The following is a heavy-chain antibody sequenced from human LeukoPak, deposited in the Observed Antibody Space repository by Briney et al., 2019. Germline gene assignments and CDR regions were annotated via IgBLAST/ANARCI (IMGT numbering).Heavy chain of an antibody. V-gene: IGHV1-24*01. CDR3: ATVPGIAVE. CDR1: GYTLTELS. D-gene: IGHD6-19*01. CDR2: FDPEDGEI. J-gene: IGHJ4*02. Sequence: ASVKGSCKVSGYTLTELSMHWVRQAPGKGLEWMGSFDPEDGEIIYAQKFQGRVTMTEDTSTDTAYMELSSLRSEDTAVYYCATVPGIAVEWGQGTLVTVSS.